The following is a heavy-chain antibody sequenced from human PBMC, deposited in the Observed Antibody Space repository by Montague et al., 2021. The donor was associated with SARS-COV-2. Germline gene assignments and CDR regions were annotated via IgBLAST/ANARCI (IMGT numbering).Heavy chain of an antibody. CDR1: GFSLSTPNVG. V-gene: IGHV2-5*01. Sequence: PALVNPTQTLTLTCTFSGFSLSTPNVGVGWIRQPPGKALEWLALIYSNDDKRYSPSLQSRLTITKDTSKNQVVLSLTNVDPVDTATYYCAHLIRYYDIFTGIPFDCWGQGTQVTVSS. D-gene: IGHD3-9*01. CDR2: IYSNDDK. J-gene: IGHJ4*02. CDR3: AHLIRYYDIFTGIPFDC.